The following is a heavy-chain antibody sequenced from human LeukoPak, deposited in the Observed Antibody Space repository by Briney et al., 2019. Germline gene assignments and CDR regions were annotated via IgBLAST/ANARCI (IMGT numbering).Heavy chain of an antibody. J-gene: IGHJ3*02. D-gene: IGHD3-22*01. CDR3: ARAHCSSTSCYLDYYDSSGYYYPGAFDI. CDR1: GGTFSSYA. CDR2: IIPIFGTA. V-gene: IGHV1-69*13. Sequence: SVKLSCKASGGTFSSYAISWVRQAPGQGLEWMGGIIPIFGTANYAQKFQGRVTITADESTSTAYMELSSLRSEDTAVYYCARAHCSSTSCYLDYYDSSGYYYPGAFDIWGQGTMVTVSS.